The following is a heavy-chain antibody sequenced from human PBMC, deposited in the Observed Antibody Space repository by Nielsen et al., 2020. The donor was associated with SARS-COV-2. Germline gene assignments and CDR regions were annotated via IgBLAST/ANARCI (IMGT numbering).Heavy chain of an antibody. CDR2: IKTSGGST. J-gene: IGHJ6*02. V-gene: IGHV3-23*01. CDR1: GFTFSDYA. D-gene: IGHD6-6*01. Sequence: GGSLRLSCAASGFTFSDYAMAWVRQAPGKGLEWVSVIKTSGGSTYYADSVKGRCTTSRDNSKNTLYLQMNSLRVEDTAVYYCVKWVQLDFGYYYHGMDVWGQGTTVTVSS. CDR3: VKWVQLDFGYYYHGMDV.